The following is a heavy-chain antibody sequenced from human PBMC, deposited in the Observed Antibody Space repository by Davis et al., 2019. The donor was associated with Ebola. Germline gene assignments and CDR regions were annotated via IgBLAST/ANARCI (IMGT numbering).Heavy chain of an antibody. V-gene: IGHV6-1*01. D-gene: IGHD5-24*01. Sequence: PSETLSLTCPISGDRVSINSGGWNWLRQSPARGLDWLGRSYYHHQWYNTFADPVKSRLTINRDTSKNQFSLQLNSVTPEDTAVYYCARGWLRGSFDIWGQGTMVIVSS. CDR2: SYYHHQWYN. CDR1: GDRVSINSGG. J-gene: IGHJ3*02. CDR3: ARGWLRGSFDI.